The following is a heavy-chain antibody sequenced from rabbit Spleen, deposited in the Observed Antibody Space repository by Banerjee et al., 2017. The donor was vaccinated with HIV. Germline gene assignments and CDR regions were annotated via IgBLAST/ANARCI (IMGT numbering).Heavy chain of an antibody. D-gene: IGHD8-1*01. V-gene: IGHV1S40*01. CDR2: AYAGSSGST. J-gene: IGHJ6*01. CDR3: ARDAGTSFSTYGMDL. Sequence: QSLEESGGDLVKPGASLTLTCIASGVSFSGSSYMCWVRQAPGKGLEWVACAYAGSSGSTYSATWAKGRFTVSKTSSTTVTLQMTSLTAADTATYFCARDAGTSFSTYGMDLWGPGTLVTVS. CDR1: GVSFSGSSY.